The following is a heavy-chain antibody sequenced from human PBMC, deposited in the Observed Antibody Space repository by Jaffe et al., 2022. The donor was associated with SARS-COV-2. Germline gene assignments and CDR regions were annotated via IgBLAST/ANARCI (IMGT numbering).Heavy chain of an antibody. Sequence: QVQLVESGGGVVQPGRSLRLSCAASGFTFSSYGMHWVRQAPGKGLEWVAVISYDGSNKYYADSVKGRFTISRDNSKNTLYLQMNSLRAEDTAVYYCAKEGRDYGDYGALYYYYGMDVWGQGTTVTVSS. CDR1: GFTFSSYG. J-gene: IGHJ6*02. CDR3: AKEGRDYGDYGALYYYYGMDV. V-gene: IGHV3-30*18. D-gene: IGHD4-17*01. CDR2: ISYDGSNK.